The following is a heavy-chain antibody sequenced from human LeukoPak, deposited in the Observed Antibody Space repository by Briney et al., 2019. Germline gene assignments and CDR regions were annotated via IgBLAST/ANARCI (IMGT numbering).Heavy chain of an antibody. V-gene: IGHV4-59*01. CDR2: IYYSGST. J-gene: IGHJ5*02. CDR1: GGSISSYY. D-gene: IGHD3-22*01. Sequence: PSETLSLTCTVSGGSISSYYWSWIRQPPGKGLEWIGYIYYSGSTNYNPSLKSRVTISVDTSKNQFSLKLSSVTAADTAVYYCASTPLDYYYDNSGVWFDPWGQGTLVTVSS. CDR3: ASTPLDYYYDNSGVWFDP.